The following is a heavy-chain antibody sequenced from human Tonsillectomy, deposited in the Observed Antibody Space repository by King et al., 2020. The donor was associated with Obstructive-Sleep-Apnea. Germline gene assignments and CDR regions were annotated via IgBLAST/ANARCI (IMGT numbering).Heavy chain of an antibody. J-gene: IGHJ4*02. CDR2: IYWDDDK. CDR3: AHGRPLTYYFDY. CDR1: GFSLSTSGVG. Sequence: TLKESGPTLVKPTQTLTLTCTFSGFSLSTSGVGVAWIRQPPGKALEWLALIYWDDDKRYSPSLRSRLTISKDTSKNQVVLTMTNMDPVDTATYYCAHGRPLTYYFDYWGQGTLVTVSS. V-gene: IGHV2-5*02.